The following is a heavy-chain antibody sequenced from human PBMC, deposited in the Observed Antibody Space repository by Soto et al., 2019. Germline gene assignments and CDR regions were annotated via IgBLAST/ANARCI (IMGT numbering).Heavy chain of an antibody. CDR3: ASRSQFDY. CDR2: ISSSGSTI. V-gene: IGHV3-48*03. Sequence: GGSLRLSCAASGFTFSSYEMNWVRQAPGKGLEWVSYISSSGSTIYYADSVKGRFTISRDNAKNALYPQMNSLRAEDTAVYYCASRSQFDYWGQGTLVTVSS. J-gene: IGHJ4*02. CDR1: GFTFSSYE.